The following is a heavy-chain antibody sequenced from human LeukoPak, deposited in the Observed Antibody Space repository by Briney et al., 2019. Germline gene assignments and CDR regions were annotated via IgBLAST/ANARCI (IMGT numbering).Heavy chain of an antibody. CDR1: GFTFSDYY. CDR3: ARRGFSDSRGYYPDFDY. D-gene: IGHD3-22*01. J-gene: IGHJ4*02. V-gene: IGHV3-72*01. CDR2: ARNKANSHTT. Sequence: GGSLRLSCVASGFTFSDYYMDWVRQAPGKGLEWVGRARNKANSHTTEYAASVKGRFIISRDDSKSSLYLQMNSLKTEDAAVYFCARRGFSDSRGYYPDFDYWGRGTLVTVSS.